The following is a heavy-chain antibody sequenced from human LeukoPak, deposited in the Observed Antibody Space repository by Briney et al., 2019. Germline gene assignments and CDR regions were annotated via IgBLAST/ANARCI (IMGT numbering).Heavy chain of an antibody. CDR3: TRVGYIDEGIDY. Sequence: GGSLRLSCAASGFTFSNYAMSWVRQAPGKGLEWVANIKQDGSKKSYVDSVKGRFTISRDNAKNSLYLQMNSLRAEDTAIYYCTRVGYIDEGIDYWGQGALVTVSS. D-gene: IGHD5-24*01. J-gene: IGHJ4*02. CDR2: IKQDGSKK. V-gene: IGHV3-7*04. CDR1: GFTFSNYA.